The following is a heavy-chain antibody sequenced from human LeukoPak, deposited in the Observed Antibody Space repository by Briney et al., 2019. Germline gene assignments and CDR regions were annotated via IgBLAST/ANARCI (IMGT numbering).Heavy chain of an antibody. D-gene: IGHD3-22*01. CDR3: AKSSYYDASGYYREHYFDS. Sequence: GGSLRLSCVPSGFSFSNYAMSWVRQAPGKGQEWVSSISGSGGSTHYVDSVKGRFTISRDKTKNTLYLQMNSLRAEDTAVYYCAKSSYYDASGYYREHYFDSWGQGTLVTVSS. CDR1: GFSFSNYA. J-gene: IGHJ4*02. V-gene: IGHV3-23*01. CDR2: ISGSGGST.